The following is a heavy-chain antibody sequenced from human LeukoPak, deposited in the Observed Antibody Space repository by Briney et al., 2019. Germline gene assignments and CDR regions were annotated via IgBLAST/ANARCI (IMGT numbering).Heavy chain of an antibody. CDR3: ARAHQVGATREFDY. V-gene: IGHV4-59*01. Sequence: SETLSLTCTVSGGSISSYYWSWIRQPPGKGLEWIGYIYYSGSTNYNPSLKSRVTISVDTSKNQFSLRLSSVTAADTAVYYCARAHQVGATREFDYWGQGTLVTVSS. D-gene: IGHD1-26*01. CDR2: IYYSGST. J-gene: IGHJ4*02. CDR1: GGSISSYY.